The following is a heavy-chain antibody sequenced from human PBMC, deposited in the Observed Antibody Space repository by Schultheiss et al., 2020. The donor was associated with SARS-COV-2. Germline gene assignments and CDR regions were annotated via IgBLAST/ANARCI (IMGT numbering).Heavy chain of an antibody. J-gene: IGHJ6*03. CDR1: GFTVSSNY. D-gene: IGHD2-2*01. V-gene: IGHV3-53*04. Sequence: GGSLRLSCAASGFTVSSNYMSWVRQAPGKGLEWVLVIYSGGSTYYADSVKGRFTISRHNSKNTLYLQMNSLRAEDTAVYYCARVAHQLPSDYYYYMDVWGKGTTVTVSS. CDR2: IYSGGST. CDR3: ARVAHQLPSDYYYYMDV.